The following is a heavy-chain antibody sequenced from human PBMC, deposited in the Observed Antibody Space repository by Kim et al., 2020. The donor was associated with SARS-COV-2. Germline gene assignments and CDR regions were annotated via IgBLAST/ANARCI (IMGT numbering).Heavy chain of an antibody. V-gene: IGHV3-21*01. CDR2: ISSSSSYI. CDR3: ARLRGYSYGSRDPDY. CDR1: GFTFSSYS. Sequence: GGSLRLSCAASGFTFSSYSMNWARQAPGKGLEWVSSISSSSSYIYYADSVKGRFTISRDNAKNSLYLQMNSLRAEDTAVYYCARLRGYSYGSRDPDYWGQGTLVTVSS. J-gene: IGHJ4*02. D-gene: IGHD5-18*01.